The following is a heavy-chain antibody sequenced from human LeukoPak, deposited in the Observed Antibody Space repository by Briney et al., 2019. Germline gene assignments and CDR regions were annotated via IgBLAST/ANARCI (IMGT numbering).Heavy chain of an antibody. CDR1: GGSISSGDYY. CDR3: ARGSMVRGVKWSEFDY. CDR2: IYYSGST. Sequence: SQTLSLTCTVSGGSISSGDYYWSWIRQPPGTGLEWIGYIYYSGSTYYNPSLKSRVTISVDTSKNQFSLKLSSVTAADTAVYYCARGSMVRGVKWSEFDYWGQGTLVTVSS. V-gene: IGHV4-30-4*01. J-gene: IGHJ4*02. D-gene: IGHD3-10*01.